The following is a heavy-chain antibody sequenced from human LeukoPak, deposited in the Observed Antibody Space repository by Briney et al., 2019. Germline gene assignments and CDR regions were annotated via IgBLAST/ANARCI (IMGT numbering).Heavy chain of an antibody. J-gene: IGHJ6*04. CDR1: GFTFSSYS. V-gene: IGHV3-21*01. CDR3: ARDRGWELLQRDYYYGMDV. D-gene: IGHD1-26*01. CDR2: ISSSSSHI. Sequence: GGSLRLSCTASGFTFSSYSMNWVRQAPGMGLEWVSSISSSSSHIYYTDSVKGRFTMSRDNAINSLYLQMNSLRAEDTAVYYCARDRGWELLQRDYYYGMDVWGKGTTVTVSS.